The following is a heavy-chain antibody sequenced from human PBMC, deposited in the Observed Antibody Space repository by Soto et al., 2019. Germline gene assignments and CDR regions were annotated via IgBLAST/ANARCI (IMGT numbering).Heavy chain of an antibody. CDR2: ITGSSDYT. V-gene: IGHV3-11*05. Sequence: QVQLVESGGGLVRPGGSLRLSCAASGITFSDYYMRWIRQAPGKGLEWVSYITGSSDYTNYADAVKGRFTISRDNTKNSLYLQMNSLRAEDTAVYYCAREYYYGMDVWGQGTTVTVSS. CDR1: GITFSDYY. CDR3: AREYYYGMDV. J-gene: IGHJ6*02.